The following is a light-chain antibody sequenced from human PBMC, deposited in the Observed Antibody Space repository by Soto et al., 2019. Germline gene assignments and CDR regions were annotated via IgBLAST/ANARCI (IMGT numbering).Light chain of an antibody. CDR3: QQYGASPWT. J-gene: IGKJ1*01. CDR2: DTS. V-gene: IGKV3-20*01. CDR1: QSVSSSH. Sequence: EVELTQSPGTLSLSPGERATLSCRASQSVSSSHLAWYQQKRGQAPRLLIYDTSTRATGIPDRFSGSGSGTDFTLTISRLEPEDFAVYHCQQYGASPWTFDQGTKVEV.